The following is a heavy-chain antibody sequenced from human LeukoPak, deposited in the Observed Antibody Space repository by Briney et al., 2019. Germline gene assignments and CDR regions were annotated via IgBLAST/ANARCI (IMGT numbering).Heavy chain of an antibody. CDR3: ARGRRYYYGSGSYFDY. D-gene: IGHD3-10*01. CDR2: IYSSGST. Sequence: PSETLSLTCTVSGGSISSYYWSWIRQPAGKGLEWIGRIYSSGSTNYNPSLKSRVTMSVDTSKNQFSLKLSSVTAADTAVYYCARGRRYYYGSGSYFDYWGQGTLVTVSS. J-gene: IGHJ4*02. V-gene: IGHV4-4*07. CDR1: GGSISSYY.